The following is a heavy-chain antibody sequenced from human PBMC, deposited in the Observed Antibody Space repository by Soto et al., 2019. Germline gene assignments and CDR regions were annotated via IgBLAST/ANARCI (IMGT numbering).Heavy chain of an antibody. CDR2: ISAYNGNT. CDR3: ARDKLLGDSSGYIVLDY. CDR1: GYTFTSYG. Sequence: ASVKVSCKASGYTFTSYGISWVRQAPGQGIEWMGWISAYNGNTNYAQRLQGRVTMTTDTSTSTAYMELRSLRSDDTAVYYCARDKLLGDSSGYIVLDYWGRGTLVTVSS. J-gene: IGHJ4*02. D-gene: IGHD3-22*01. V-gene: IGHV1-18*01.